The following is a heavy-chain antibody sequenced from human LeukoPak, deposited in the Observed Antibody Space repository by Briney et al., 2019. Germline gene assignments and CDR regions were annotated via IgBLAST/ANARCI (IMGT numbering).Heavy chain of an antibody. D-gene: IGHD6-13*01. CDR2: INQDGSQK. CDR3: ARDGLYSTSWYDFDY. CDR1: GFTFRNYW. Sequence: GGSLRLSCEASGFTFRNYWMNWVRQAPGKGLEWVANINQDGSQKHFVGSVKGRFTISRDNAKNSLSLQMNSLRAEDAAVYYCARDGLYSTSWYDFDYWGQGTLVTVSS. J-gene: IGHJ4*02. V-gene: IGHV3-7*04.